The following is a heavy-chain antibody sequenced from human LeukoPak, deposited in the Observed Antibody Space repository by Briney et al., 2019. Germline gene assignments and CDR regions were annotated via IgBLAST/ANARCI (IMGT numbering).Heavy chain of an antibody. J-gene: IGHJ5*02. CDR2: INHSGST. Sequence: PSETLSLTCAVYGGSFSGYYWSWIRQPPGKGQEWIGEINHSGSTNYNPSLKSRVTISVDTSKNQFSLKVTSVIAADTAVYYCARDDADPSGQFKAFDPWGQGTLVIVSS. V-gene: IGHV4-34*01. CDR3: ARDDADPSGQFKAFDP. D-gene: IGHD2-2*01. CDR1: GGSFSGYY.